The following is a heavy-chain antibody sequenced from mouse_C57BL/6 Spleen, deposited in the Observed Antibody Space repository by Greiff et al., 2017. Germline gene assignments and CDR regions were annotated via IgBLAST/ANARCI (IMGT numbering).Heavy chain of an antibody. D-gene: IGHD1-1*01. Sequence: DVMLVESGGGLVQPGGSLSLSCAASGFTFTDYCMSWVRQPPGKALEWLGFIRNKANGYTTEYSASVKGRFTISRDNSQSILYLQMNALRAEDSATYYCARYNYGSSYAMDYWGQGTSVTVSS. CDR1: GFTFTDYC. J-gene: IGHJ4*01. CDR3: ARYNYGSSYAMDY. CDR2: IRNKANGYTT. V-gene: IGHV7-3*01.